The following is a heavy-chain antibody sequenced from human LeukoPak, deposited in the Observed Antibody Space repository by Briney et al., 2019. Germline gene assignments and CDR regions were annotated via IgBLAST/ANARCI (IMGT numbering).Heavy chain of an antibody. CDR3: AREGVHLEQRRNWFDS. CDR2: MHYSGTK. Sequence: PSETLSLTSVVSGFPVNGGYYWAWIRQSPGKGLEWICSMHYSGTKTYNPSLDSEVTISKDTSDHQFSLKLHSVTAADTAVYYCAREGVHLEQRRNWFDSWGQGTLITVSS. J-gene: IGHJ5*01. D-gene: IGHD1-1*01. V-gene: IGHV4-38-2*02. CDR1: GFPVNGGYY.